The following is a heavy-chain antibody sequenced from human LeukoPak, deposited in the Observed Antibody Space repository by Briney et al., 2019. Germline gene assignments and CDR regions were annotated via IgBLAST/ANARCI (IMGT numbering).Heavy chain of an antibody. D-gene: IGHD2-2*02. CDR1: GFTVSSNY. J-gene: IGHJ4*02. Sequence: GGSLRLSCAASGFTVSSNYMSWVRQAPGKGLEWVSVIYSGGSTYYADSVKGRFTISRDNSKNTLYLQMNSLRAEDTAVYYCARGPPGYQLLYIVYWGQGTLVTVSS. V-gene: IGHV3-66*01. CDR3: ARGPPGYQLLYIVY. CDR2: IYSGGST.